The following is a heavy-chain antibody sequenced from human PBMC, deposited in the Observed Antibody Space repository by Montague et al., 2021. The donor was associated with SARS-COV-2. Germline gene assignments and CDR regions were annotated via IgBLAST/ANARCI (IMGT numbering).Heavy chain of an antibody. Sequence: SETLSLTCTVSGVSISGYYWSWIRQPPGKGLEWVGDIFYNEGTNSNPSLKSRVAISVDTSKNQFSLKLTSVTAADTALYYCVRHPNYDELNGPPDFWGQGTLVTVSS. CDR2: IFYNEGT. CDR1: GVSISGYY. D-gene: IGHD3-16*01. V-gene: IGHV4-59*08. CDR3: VRHPNYDELNGPPDF. J-gene: IGHJ4*02.